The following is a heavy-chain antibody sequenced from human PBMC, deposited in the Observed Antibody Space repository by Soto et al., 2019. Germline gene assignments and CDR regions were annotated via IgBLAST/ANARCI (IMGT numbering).Heavy chain of an antibody. J-gene: IGHJ4*02. Sequence: VASVKVSCKASGSTFTSYGLNWVRRAPGQGLEWMGRIASHDGSTVSAQSFQGRLTLTRDTFTNTAYLELGALTSDDTGLYFCWRNDGDDSTNFCGQGTLVTVSS. CDR1: GSTFTSYG. V-gene: IGHV1-18*04. CDR2: IASHDGST. D-gene: IGHD3-22*01. CDR3: WRNDGDDSTNF.